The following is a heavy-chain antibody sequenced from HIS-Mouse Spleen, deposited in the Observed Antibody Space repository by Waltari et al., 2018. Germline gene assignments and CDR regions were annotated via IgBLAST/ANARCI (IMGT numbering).Heavy chain of an antibody. CDR3: AREIPYSSSWYDWYFDL. J-gene: IGHJ2*01. V-gene: IGHV4-39*07. CDR2: IYYSGGT. Sequence: QLQLQESGPGLVKPSETLSRTCTVSGGSISSSSYYWGWIRQPPGKGLEWIGSIYYSGGTYDNPSLKSRVTISVDTSKNQFYLKLSSVTAADTAVYYCAREIPYSSSWYDWYFDLWGRGTLVTVSS. CDR1: GGSISSSSYY. D-gene: IGHD6-13*01.